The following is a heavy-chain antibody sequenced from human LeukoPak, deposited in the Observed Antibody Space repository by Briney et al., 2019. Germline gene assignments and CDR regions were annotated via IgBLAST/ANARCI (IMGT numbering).Heavy chain of an antibody. CDR2: INPNSCDK. CDR3: ARAALAVAGDYHYLYMYV. D-gene: IGHD6-19*01. J-gene: IGHJ6*03. V-gene: IGHV1-2*02. CDR1: GYTFTRHY. Sequence: ASVKVSCKASGYTFTRHYMHGVRQAPGQGREGRGWINPNSCDKEYAQRFPGTVTMTRDTSIRTAYMELSRQRSDDTAVYFCARAALAVAGDYHYLYMYVWGKGTTVTVSS.